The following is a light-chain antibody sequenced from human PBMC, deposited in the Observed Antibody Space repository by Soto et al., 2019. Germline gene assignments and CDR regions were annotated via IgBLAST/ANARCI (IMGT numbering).Light chain of an antibody. CDR2: GAS. CDR1: QSISNY. CDR3: QQSYSIPRT. Sequence: DTQMTQSPSSLSASVGDRVTITCRASQSISNYLNWYQQKPGKAPKLLMYGASSLQSGVPSRFSGSGSGTEFTFTLTISSLQPEDFATYYCQQSYSIPRTFGKGTKVDIK. J-gene: IGKJ1*01. V-gene: IGKV1-39*01.